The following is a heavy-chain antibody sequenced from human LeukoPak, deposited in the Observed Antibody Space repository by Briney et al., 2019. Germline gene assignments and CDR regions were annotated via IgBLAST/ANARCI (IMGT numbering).Heavy chain of an antibody. D-gene: IGHD6-13*01. CDR2: FYYSGIT. V-gene: IGHV4-39*01. CDR1: GGSINSDRYY. J-gene: IGHJ4*02. CDR3: LSLPTYADSAADESGY. Sequence: PSETLSLTCNVSGGSINSDRYYWGWIRQPPGKGLEWIGSFYYSGITYYNPSLESRVTISAYTSKNQFSLKLSSVTAADTAVYYCLSLPTYADSAADESGYGGQGILVTVSS.